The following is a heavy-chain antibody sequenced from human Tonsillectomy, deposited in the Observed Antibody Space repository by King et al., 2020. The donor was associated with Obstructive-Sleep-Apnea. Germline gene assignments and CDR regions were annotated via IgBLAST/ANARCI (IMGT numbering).Heavy chain of an antibody. J-gene: IGHJ4*02. CDR3: ARGSGGTFAY. D-gene: IGHD1-1*01. V-gene: IGHV4-34*01. CDR2: NHRSGST. CDR1: GGSFSGYY. Sequence: VQLQQWGAGLLKPSETLSLTCAVYGGSFSGYYWTWIRQPPGKGLEWIGENHRSGSTNYNPSLRSRVTISLDTSKTQFSLRLTSVTAADTAVYYCARGSGGTFAYWGQGTLVTVSS.